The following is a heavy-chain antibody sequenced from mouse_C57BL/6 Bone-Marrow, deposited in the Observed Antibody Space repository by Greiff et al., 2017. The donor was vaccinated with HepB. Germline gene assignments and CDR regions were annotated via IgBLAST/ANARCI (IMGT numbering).Heavy chain of an antibody. CDR1: GFTFSDYG. V-gene: IGHV5-15*01. D-gene: IGHD1-1*01. J-gene: IGHJ1*03. CDR3: ARNGDYYGSSYWYFDV. CDR2: ISNLAYSS. Sequence: EVHLVESGGGLVQPGGSLKLSCAASGFTFSDYGMAWVRQAPRKGPEWVAFISNLAYSSYYADTVTGRFTISRENAKNTLYLEMSSLRSEDTAMYYCARNGDYYGSSYWYFDVWGTGTTVTVSS.